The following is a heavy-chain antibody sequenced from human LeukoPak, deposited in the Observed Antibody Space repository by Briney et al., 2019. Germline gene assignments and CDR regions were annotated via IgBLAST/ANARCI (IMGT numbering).Heavy chain of an antibody. CDR3: ARDEIGGSHSGYFDL. CDR1: GFTFSSYE. J-gene: IGHJ2*01. D-gene: IGHD2-21*02. CDR2: ISVGGTTI. Sequence: PGGSLRLSCATSGFTFSSYEVNWVRQAPGKGLEWISYISVGGTTIYYADSVKGRFTISRDNAKNSLYLQMNSLRAEDTAAYYCARDEIGGSHSGYFDLWGRGTLVTVSS. V-gene: IGHV3-48*03.